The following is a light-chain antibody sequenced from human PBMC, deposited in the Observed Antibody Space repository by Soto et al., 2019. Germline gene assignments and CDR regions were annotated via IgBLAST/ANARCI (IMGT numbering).Light chain of an antibody. J-gene: IGLJ1*01. CDR3: TSYTSDSTYV. CDR2: DVS. CDR1: STDVGRYNY. Sequence: QPASVSGSPGQSITISCTGTSTDVGRYNYVSWYQQHPGKAPKLMVYDVSNRPSWVSNRFSGSKSGITASLTISGLQAEDEADYYCTSYTSDSTYVFGTGTKLTVL. V-gene: IGLV2-14*01.